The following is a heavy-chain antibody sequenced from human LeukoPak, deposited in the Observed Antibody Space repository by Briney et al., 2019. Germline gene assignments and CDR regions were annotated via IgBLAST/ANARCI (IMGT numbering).Heavy chain of an antibody. CDR2: ISTSSIYI. J-gene: IGHJ6*03. CDR1: GFTFSSYF. CDR3: AKDRGISAGGIYYYHMDV. Sequence: GGSLRLSCAASGFTFSSYFLSWVRQAPGKGLEWVSSISTSSIYIYYADSMKGRFTISRDNAKNSLYLQMNSLRAEDTAVYYCAKDRGISAGGIYYYHMDVWGKGTTVTISS. D-gene: IGHD6-13*01. V-gene: IGHV3-21*01.